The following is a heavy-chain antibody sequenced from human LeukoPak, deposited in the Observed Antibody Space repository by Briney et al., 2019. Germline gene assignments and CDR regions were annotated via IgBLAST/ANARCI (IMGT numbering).Heavy chain of an antibody. CDR2: IKPNSGGT. D-gene: IGHD4-17*01. V-gene: IGHV1-2*02. Sequence: ASVKVSCKASGYTFTGYYMHWVRQAPGQGLEWMGWIKPNSGGTNYAQKFQGRVTMTRNTSISTAYMELSSLRSEDTAVYYCARSTVPYYYYYGMDVWGQGTTVTVSS. J-gene: IGHJ6*02. CDR1: GYTFTGYY. CDR3: ARSTVPYYYYYGMDV.